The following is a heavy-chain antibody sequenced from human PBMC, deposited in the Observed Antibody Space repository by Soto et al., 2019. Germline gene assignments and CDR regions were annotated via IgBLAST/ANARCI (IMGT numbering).Heavy chain of an antibody. CDR1: GGTFSSYA. CDR3: ARKVAATFAGSYAFDI. CDR2: IIPIFGTA. D-gene: IGHD2-15*01. V-gene: IGHV1-69*13. Sequence: GASVKVSCKASGGTFSSYAISWVRQAPGQGLEWMGGIIPIFGTANYAQKFQGRVTITADESTSTAYMELSSLRSEDTAVYYCARKVAATFAGSYAFDIGAQGKMVTVSS. J-gene: IGHJ3*02.